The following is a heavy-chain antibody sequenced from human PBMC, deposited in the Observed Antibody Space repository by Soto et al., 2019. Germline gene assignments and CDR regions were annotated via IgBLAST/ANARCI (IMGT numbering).Heavy chain of an antibody. Sequence: QVQLQESGPGLVKPSENLSLTCTVSGGSISSYSWSWIRQPTGKGLEWIGYIYYSGSTDYNPSLKSRVTISVDTSKNQFSLKLSSVTVADTAVYYCARGGGIRYFDYWGQGTLVTVSS. CDR2: IYYSGST. J-gene: IGHJ4*02. CDR1: GGSISSYS. V-gene: IGHV4-59*01. D-gene: IGHD1-20*01. CDR3: ARGGGIRYFDY.